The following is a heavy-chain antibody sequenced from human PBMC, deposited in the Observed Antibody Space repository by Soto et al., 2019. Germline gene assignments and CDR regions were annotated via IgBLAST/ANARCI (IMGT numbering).Heavy chain of an antibody. V-gene: IGHV1-18*04. Sequence: GASVKVSCKASGYTFTSYGIRWVRQAPGQGLEWMGWISAYNGNTNYAQKLQVRVTMTTDTSTSTAYMELRSLRSDDTAVYYCARDGRGYSYGYSDYWGQGTLVTVSS. CDR1: GYTFTSYG. CDR3: ARDGRGYSYGYSDY. J-gene: IGHJ4*02. D-gene: IGHD5-18*01. CDR2: ISAYNGNT.